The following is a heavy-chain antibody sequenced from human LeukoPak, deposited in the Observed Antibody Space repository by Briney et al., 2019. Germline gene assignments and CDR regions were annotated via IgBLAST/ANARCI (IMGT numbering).Heavy chain of an antibody. CDR1: GFXFSSYE. CDR2: ISSSSSYI. V-gene: IGHV3-21*01. CDR3: ARDPTTVVTYNWFDP. Sequence: PGGSLRLSCAASGFXFSSYEINWVRQAPGKGREWVSSISSSSSYIYYADSVKGRFTISRDNAKNSLYLQMNSLRAEDTAVYYCARDPTTVVTYNWFDPWGQGTLVTVSS. J-gene: IGHJ5*02. D-gene: IGHD4-23*01.